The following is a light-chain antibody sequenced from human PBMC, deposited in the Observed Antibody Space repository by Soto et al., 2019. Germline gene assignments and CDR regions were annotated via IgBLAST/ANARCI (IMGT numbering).Light chain of an antibody. Sequence: EIVMTQSPATLSVSPGERATLSCRASQSVGSDLAWYQQKPGQAPRLVIYGASNRATGIPDRFSGSGSGTDFPLTISRLEPEDFAVYYCQQYGSSGTFGQGTKVEIK. CDR3: QQYGSSGT. CDR2: GAS. CDR1: QSVGSD. V-gene: IGKV3-20*01. J-gene: IGKJ1*01.